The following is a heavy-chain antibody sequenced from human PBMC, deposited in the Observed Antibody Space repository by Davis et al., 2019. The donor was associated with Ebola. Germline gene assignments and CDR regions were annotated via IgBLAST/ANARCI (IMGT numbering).Heavy chain of an antibody. CDR2: ISWDGGST. CDR3: AKGSSIAAAGYFDY. D-gene: IGHD6-13*01. J-gene: IGHJ4*02. V-gene: IGHV3-43*01. CDR1: GFTFDDYT. Sequence: GESLKISCAASGFTFDDYTMHWVRQAPGKGLEWVSLISWDGGSTYYADSVKGRFTISRDNSKNSLYLQMNSLRTEDTALYYCAKGSSIAAAGYFDYWGQGTLVTVSS.